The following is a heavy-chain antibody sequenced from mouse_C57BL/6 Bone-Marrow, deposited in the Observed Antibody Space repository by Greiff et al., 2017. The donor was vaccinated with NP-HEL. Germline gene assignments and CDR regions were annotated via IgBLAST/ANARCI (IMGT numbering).Heavy chain of an antibody. D-gene: IGHD2-2*01. CDR3: ASPYGYDDY. Sequence: EVKLVESGPVLVKPGASVKMSCKASGYTFTDYYMNWVKQSHGKSLEWIGVINPYNGGTSYNQKFKGKATLTVDKSSSTAYMELNSLTSEDSAVYYCASPYGYDDYWGQGTTLTVSS. CDR1: GYTFTDYY. CDR2: INPYNGGT. V-gene: IGHV1-19*01. J-gene: IGHJ2*01.